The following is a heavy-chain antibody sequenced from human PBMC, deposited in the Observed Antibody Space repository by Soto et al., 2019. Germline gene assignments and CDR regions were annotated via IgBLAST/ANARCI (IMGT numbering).Heavy chain of an antibody. CDR2: VSSSDGST. CDR3: FKESEFIEITFHN. Sequence: GGSLRLSCAASGFTFNIYAMSWVRQAPGKGLEWVSGVSSSDGSTYYADSVKGRFTISRDSSQNTLYLQMNSLRAEDTAVYYCFKESEFIEITFHNWCQGILVTVS. CDR1: GFTFNIYA. V-gene: IGHV3-23*01. J-gene: IGHJ4*02. D-gene: IGHD1-20*01.